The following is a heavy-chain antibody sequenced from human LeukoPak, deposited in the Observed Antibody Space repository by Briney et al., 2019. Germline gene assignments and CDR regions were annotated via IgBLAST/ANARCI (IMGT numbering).Heavy chain of an antibody. CDR3: ARIYYFGDNNWRYFDN. D-gene: IGHD3-10*01. Sequence: GGSLRLSCAASGFTFNSYWMSWVRQAPGKGLGWVANIDPDGSEKQYGDSVKGRFTTSRDNAKNSLYLQMNSLRAEDTAIYYCARIYYFGDNNWRYFDNWGQGTLVTVSS. V-gene: IGHV3-7*01. J-gene: IGHJ4*02. CDR1: GFTFNSYW. CDR2: IDPDGSEK.